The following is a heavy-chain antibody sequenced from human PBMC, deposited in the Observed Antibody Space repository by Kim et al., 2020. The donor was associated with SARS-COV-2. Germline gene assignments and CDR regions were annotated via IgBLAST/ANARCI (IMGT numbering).Heavy chain of an antibody. CDR1: GFTFSNYT. D-gene: IGHD6-13*01. Sequence: GGSLRLSCAASGFTFSNYTMNWVRQAPGKGLEWVSYISSSSSTIYYADSVKGRFTISRDNAKNSLYLQMNSLRDEDTALYYCARGGQQLVVVDRYYYGLDVWGQGTTVTVSS. CDR3: ARGGQQLVVVDRYYYGLDV. CDR2: ISSSSSTI. V-gene: IGHV3-48*02. J-gene: IGHJ6*02.